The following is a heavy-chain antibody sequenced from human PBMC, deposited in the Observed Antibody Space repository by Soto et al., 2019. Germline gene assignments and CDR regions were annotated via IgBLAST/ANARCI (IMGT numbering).Heavy chain of an antibody. CDR3: ARDVVEMATIGLYFDY. D-gene: IGHD2-21*01. Sequence: GGSLRLSCAASGFTFSIYGMHWVRQAPGKGLEWVAVIWYDGSNKYYADSVKGRFTISRDNSKNTLYLQMNSLRAEDTAVYYCARDVVEMATIGLYFDYWGQGTLVTVSS. J-gene: IGHJ4*02. CDR2: IWYDGSNK. CDR1: GFTFSIYG. V-gene: IGHV3-33*01.